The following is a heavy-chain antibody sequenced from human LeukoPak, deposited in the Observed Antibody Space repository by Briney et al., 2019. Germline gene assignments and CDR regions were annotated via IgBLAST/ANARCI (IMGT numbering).Heavy chain of an antibody. CDR2: INAGNGNT. V-gene: IGHV1-3*01. J-gene: IGHJ4*02. Sequence: HWASVKVSCKASGYTFTSYAMHWVRQAPGQRLEWMGWINAGNGNTKYSQKFQGRVTITRDTSASTAYMELSSLRSEDTAVYYCASGYCGGDCYEAIAYWGQGTLVTVSS. CDR1: GYTFTSYA. CDR3: ASGYCGGDCYEAIAY. D-gene: IGHD2-21*02.